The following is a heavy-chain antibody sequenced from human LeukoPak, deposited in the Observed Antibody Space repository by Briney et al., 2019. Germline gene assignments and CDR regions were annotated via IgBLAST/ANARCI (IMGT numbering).Heavy chain of an antibody. D-gene: IGHD3-10*01. Sequence: PGGSLRLSCAASGFTFSSYSMNWVRQAPGKGLEWVSSISSSSSYIYYADSVKGRFTISRDNAKNSLYLQMNSLRAEDTAVYYCARTEGIGFGELSSQFDYWGQGTLVTVSS. CDR1: GFTFSSYS. V-gene: IGHV3-21*01. J-gene: IGHJ4*02. CDR2: ISSSSSYI. CDR3: ARTEGIGFGELSSQFDY.